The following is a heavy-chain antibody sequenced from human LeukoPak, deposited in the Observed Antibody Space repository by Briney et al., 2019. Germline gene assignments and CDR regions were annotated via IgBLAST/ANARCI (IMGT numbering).Heavy chain of an antibody. Sequence: SETLSLTCAVSGYSISSGYYWGWIRQPPGKGLEWIGSIYHSGSTYYNPSLKSRVTISVDTSKNQFSLKLSSVTAADTAVYYCARAKGGSGVDWDQGTLVTVSS. CDR2: IYHSGST. V-gene: IGHV4-38-2*01. D-gene: IGHD3-10*01. CDR1: GYSISSGYY. J-gene: IGHJ4*02. CDR3: ARAKGGSGVD.